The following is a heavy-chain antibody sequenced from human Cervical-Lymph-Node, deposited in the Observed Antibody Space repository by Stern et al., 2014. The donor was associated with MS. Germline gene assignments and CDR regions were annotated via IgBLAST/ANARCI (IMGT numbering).Heavy chain of an antibody. J-gene: IGHJ4*02. CDR2: LHASGAT. Sequence: VQLEESGPGLVKPSQTLSLTCTVSGASISSGTSYWSWIRQPAGGGLEWIGRLHASGATYYNPSLKGRVTISGDTSKNQFSLNLNSVTAADTAVYYCARGHWELLGNNYFDSWGQGTLVTVSS. D-gene: IGHD1-26*01. CDR1: GASISSGTSY. V-gene: IGHV4-61*02. CDR3: ARGHWELLGNNYFDS.